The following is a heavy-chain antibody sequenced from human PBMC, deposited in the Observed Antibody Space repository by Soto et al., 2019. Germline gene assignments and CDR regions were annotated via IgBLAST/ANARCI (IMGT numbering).Heavy chain of an antibody. J-gene: IGHJ3*02. CDR1: GGSFSGYY. Sequence: QVQLQQWGAGLLKPSETLSLTCAVYGGSFSGYYWSWIRQPPGKGLEWIVEIYHSGSTNCNPSLKSRVTISVDTSKNHFSLRLSSVTAADTAVYYCARGPKSAWAFDIWGQGTMVTVSS. CDR3: ARGPKSAWAFDI. V-gene: IGHV4-34*01. CDR2: IYHSGST.